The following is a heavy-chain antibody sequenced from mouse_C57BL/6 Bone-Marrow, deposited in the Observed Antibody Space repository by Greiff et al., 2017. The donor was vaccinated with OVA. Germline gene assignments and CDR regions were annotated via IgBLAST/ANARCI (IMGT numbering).Heavy chain of an antibody. Sequence: DVQLQESGPELVKPGASVKISCKASGYSFTGYYMNWVKQSPEKSLEWIGEINPSTGGTTYNQKFKAKATLTVDKSSSTAYMQLKSLTSEDSAVYYCATRAGNYAMDYWGQGTSVTVSS. CDR2: INPSTGGT. CDR1: GYSFTGYY. CDR3: ATRAGNYAMDY. V-gene: IGHV1-42*01. D-gene: IGHD3-3*01. J-gene: IGHJ4*01.